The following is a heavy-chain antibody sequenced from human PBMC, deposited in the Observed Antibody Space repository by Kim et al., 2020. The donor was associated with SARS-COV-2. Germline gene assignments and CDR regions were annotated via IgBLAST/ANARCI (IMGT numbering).Heavy chain of an antibody. J-gene: IGHJ4*02. V-gene: IGHV1-69*13. Sequence: SVKVSCKASGDTFSSYAISWVRQAPGQGLEWMGGIIPIFGTANYAQKFQGRVTITADASTSTAYMELSSLRSEDTAVYYCARDTDTAMVRGGFDYWGQGALVTVSS. CDR3: ARDTDTAMVRGGFDY. D-gene: IGHD5-18*01. CDR1: GDTFSSYA. CDR2: IIPIFGTA.